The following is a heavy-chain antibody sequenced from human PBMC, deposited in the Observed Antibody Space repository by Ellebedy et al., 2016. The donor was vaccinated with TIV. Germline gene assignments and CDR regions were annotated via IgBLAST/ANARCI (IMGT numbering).Heavy chain of an antibody. CDR1: GGSISALTYH. J-gene: IGHJ4*02. Sequence: MPSETLSLTCNVSGGSISALTYHWGWVRQSPGKGLEWIGNSHYSWSTYYNPSLRSRVTISRDTSKRQFSLDLTSVTAADTAVYYCARESSGNFFYWGQGILVTVSS. CDR2: SHYSWST. V-gene: IGHV4-39*07. CDR3: ARESSGNFFY. D-gene: IGHD6-19*01.